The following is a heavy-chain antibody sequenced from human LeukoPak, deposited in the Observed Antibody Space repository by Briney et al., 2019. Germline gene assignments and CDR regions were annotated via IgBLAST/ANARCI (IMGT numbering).Heavy chain of an antibody. D-gene: IGHD3-22*01. Sequence: PSETLSLTCTVSGGSISSYYWSWIRQPPGKGLEWIGYIYTSGSTNYNRSLKSRVTISVDTSKNQFSLKLSSVTAADTAVYYCARLHYDSSGYYPGVFDYWGQGTLVTVSS. CDR3: ARLHYDSSGYYPGVFDY. CDR2: IYTSGST. CDR1: GGSISSYY. J-gene: IGHJ4*02. V-gene: IGHV4-4*09.